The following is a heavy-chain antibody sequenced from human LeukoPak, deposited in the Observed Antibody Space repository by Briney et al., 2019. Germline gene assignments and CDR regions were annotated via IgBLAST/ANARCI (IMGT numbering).Heavy chain of an antibody. J-gene: IGHJ1*01. CDR2: ISGRSSHV. D-gene: IGHD3-16*01. Sequence: LILSCSTPGFNFSDYDMNSVPQAPGKGPGSVSAISGRSSHVYYGESVKGRFTISRDNAKNSLYLQLDSLGVEDTAVYYCGRAFPPLRTSSAGDLWGQGTLVTVSS. V-gene: IGHV3-21*01. CDR1: GFNFSDYD. CDR3: GRAFPPLRTSSAGDL.